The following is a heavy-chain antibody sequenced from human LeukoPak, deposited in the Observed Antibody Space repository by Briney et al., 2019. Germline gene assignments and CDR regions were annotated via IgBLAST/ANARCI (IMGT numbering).Heavy chain of an antibody. Sequence: ASVKVSCKASGYTFTSYYIHWVRQAPGQGLEWMGIINPSGGSLRYAQKFQGGVTMTRDTSTSTVYVELTSLRSEDTAVYYCARDRSASAEFDYWGQGTLVTVSS. V-gene: IGHV1-46*01. J-gene: IGHJ4*02. CDR3: ARDRSASAEFDY. CDR2: INPSGGSL. CDR1: GYTFTSYY.